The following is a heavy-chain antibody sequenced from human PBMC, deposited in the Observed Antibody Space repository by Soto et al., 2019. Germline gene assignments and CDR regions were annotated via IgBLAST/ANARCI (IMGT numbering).Heavy chain of an antibody. CDR1: GGTFSSYA. J-gene: IGHJ6*02. V-gene: IGHV1-69*13. D-gene: IGHD3-22*01. Sequence: GASVKVSCKASGGTFSSYAISWVRQAPGQGLEWMGGIIPIFGTADYAQKFQGRVTITAGESTSTAYMELSSLRSEDTAVYYCAVTMTNYYYGMDVWGQGTTVTVSS. CDR3: AVTMTNYYYGMDV. CDR2: IIPIFGTA.